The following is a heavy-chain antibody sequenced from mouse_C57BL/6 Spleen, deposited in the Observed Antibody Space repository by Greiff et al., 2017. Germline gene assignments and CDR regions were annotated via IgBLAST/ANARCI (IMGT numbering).Heavy chain of an antibody. Sequence: EVQLQQFGPELVKPGASVKISCKASGYTFTDYYMNWVKQSHGKSLEWIGDINPNNGGTSYNQKFKGKATLTVDKSSSTAYMELRSLTSEDSAVYYCARSVSGAYWGQGTTLTVSS. V-gene: IGHV1-26*01. CDR2: INPNNGGT. CDR3: ARSVSGAY. CDR1: GYTFTDYY. J-gene: IGHJ2*01.